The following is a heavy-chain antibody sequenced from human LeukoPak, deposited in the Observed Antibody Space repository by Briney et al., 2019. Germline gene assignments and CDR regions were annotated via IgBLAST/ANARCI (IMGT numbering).Heavy chain of an antibody. CDR2: IYTSGST. CDR1: GGSISSYY. Sequence: SETLSLTCTVSGGSISSYYWSWIRQPAGKGLEWIGRIYTSGSTNYNPSLKSRVTISVDTSKNQFSLKLSSVSAADTAVYYCARGSTKGYCSSTSCYWFDLWGRGTLVTVSS. V-gene: IGHV4-4*07. J-gene: IGHJ2*01. CDR3: ARGSTKGYCSSTSCYWFDL. D-gene: IGHD2-2*01.